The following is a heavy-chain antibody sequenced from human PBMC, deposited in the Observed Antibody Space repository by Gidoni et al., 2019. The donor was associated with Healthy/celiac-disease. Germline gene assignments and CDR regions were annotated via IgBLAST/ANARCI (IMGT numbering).Heavy chain of an antibody. Sequence: EVQLLESGGGLVQPGGSLRLSCAASGFTFSSYAMSWVRQAPGKGLEWVSAIRGSGGSTYYADSVKGRFTISRDTSKNTLYLQMNSLRAEDTAVYYCATGRAARRTEYFQHWGQGTLVTVSS. D-gene: IGHD2-15*01. CDR1: GFTFSSYA. J-gene: IGHJ1*01. CDR2: IRGSGGST. V-gene: IGHV3-23*01. CDR3: ATGRAARRTEYFQH.